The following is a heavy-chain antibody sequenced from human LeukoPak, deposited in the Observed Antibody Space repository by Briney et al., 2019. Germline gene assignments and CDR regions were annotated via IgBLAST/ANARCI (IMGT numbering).Heavy chain of an antibody. J-gene: IGHJ5*02. CDR3: ARHTNYGTGVDWFDP. Sequence: SETLSLTCTVSGGSISSDYWSWIRQPAGKGLEWIGRMYTSGNTNCNPSLKSRVTISVDTSKNQFSLKLTSVTAADTAVYYCARHTNYGTGVDWFDPWGQGTLVTVSS. D-gene: IGHD1-7*01. CDR2: MYTSGNT. CDR1: GGSISSDY. V-gene: IGHV4-4*07.